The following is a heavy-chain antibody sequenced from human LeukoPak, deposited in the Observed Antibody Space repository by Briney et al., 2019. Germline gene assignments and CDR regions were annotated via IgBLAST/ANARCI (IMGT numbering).Heavy chain of an antibody. J-gene: IGHJ4*02. V-gene: IGHV3-23*01. CDR1: GFTFSSYA. Sequence: GGSLRLSCTASGFTFSSYAMSWVRQAPGKGLEWVSAISGSGGSTYYADSVKGRFTISRDNSKNTLYLQMNSLRAEDTAVYYCAKASSSSWPRPYYFDYWGQGTLVTVSS. CDR2: ISGSGGST. CDR3: AKASSSSWPRPYYFDY. D-gene: IGHD6-13*01.